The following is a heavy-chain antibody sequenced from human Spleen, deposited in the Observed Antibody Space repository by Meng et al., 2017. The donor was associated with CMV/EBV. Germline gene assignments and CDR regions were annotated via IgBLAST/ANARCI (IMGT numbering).Heavy chain of an antibody. D-gene: IGHD4-11*01. J-gene: IGHJ6*02. Sequence: GGSLRLSCAASGFTFSSYSMNWVRQAPGKGLEWVAFIRYDGSTKYYADSVKGRFTISRDNSKKMLHLQMNSLRAEDTAVYYCAKDDSLYSKYGTVYYGMDVWGQGTTVTVSS. V-gene: IGHV3-30*02. CDR1: GFTFSSYS. CDR2: IRYDGSTK. CDR3: AKDDSLYSKYGTVYYGMDV.